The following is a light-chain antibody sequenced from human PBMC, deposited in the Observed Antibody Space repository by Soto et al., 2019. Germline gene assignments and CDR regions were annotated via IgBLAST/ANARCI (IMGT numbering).Light chain of an antibody. CDR2: DVT. CDR1: SSDVGSYNL. J-gene: IGLJ3*02. Sequence: QSVLTQPASVSGSPGQSITISCTGTSSDVGSYNLVSWYQQHPGKAPKLMIYDVTNRPSAVSNRFSGSKSGNTASLTISGLQAEDEADYYCCSYAGSSTLVFGGGTKVTVL. V-gene: IGLV2-23*02. CDR3: CSYAGSSTLV.